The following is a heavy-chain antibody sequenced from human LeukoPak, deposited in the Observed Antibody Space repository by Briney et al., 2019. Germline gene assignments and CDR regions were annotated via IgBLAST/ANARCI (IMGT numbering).Heavy chain of an antibody. J-gene: IGHJ4*02. CDR1: GFTFSSYS. CDR3: ARGGAVAGFDY. V-gene: IGHV3-21*01. D-gene: IGHD6-19*01. CDR2: ISSSSSYI. Sequence: GGSLRPSCAASGFTFSSYSMNWVRQAPGKGLEWVSSISSSSSYIYYADSVKGRFTISRDNAKNSLYLQMNSLRAEDTAVYYCARGGAVAGFDYWGQGTLVTVSS.